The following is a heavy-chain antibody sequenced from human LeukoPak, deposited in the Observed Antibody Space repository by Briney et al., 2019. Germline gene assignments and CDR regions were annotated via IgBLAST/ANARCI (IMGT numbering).Heavy chain of an antibody. J-gene: IGHJ5*02. D-gene: IGHD4-23*01. CDR2: IYYSGST. CDR3: ASHIGGGNFDP. CDR1: GGSISSYY. V-gene: IGHV4-39*01. Sequence: NPSETLSLTCTVSGGSISSYYWGWIRQPPGKGLEWIGSIYYSGSTYYNPSLKSRVTISVDTSKNQFSLKLSSVTAADTAVYYCASHIGGGNFDPWGQGTLVTVSS.